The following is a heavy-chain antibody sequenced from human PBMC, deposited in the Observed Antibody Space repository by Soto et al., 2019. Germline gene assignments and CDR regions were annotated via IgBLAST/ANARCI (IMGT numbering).Heavy chain of an antibody. CDR2: VYYNGNT. CDR3: AKYQGLIDVFDV. CDR1: GASITTGDYY. Sequence: QVQLQESGPGLLKPSQTLSLTCSVSGASITTGDYYWRWIRQSPGRGLEWIAYVYYNGNTYYNPSLESRLSISVDTSKSQFSLKLHSVTAADTAVYYCAKYQGLIDVFDVWGQGTMVTVSS. D-gene: IGHD6-19*01. J-gene: IGHJ3*01. V-gene: IGHV4-30-4*01.